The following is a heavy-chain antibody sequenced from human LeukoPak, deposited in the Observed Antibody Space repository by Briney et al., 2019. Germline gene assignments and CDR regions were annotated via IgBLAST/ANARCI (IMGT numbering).Heavy chain of an antibody. CDR2: ISYDGTNK. CDR3: ARDGGTSHFDY. V-gene: IGHV3-30-3*01. J-gene: IGHJ4*02. Sequence: GGSLRLSCAASGFTFSSFAMHWVRQAPGKGLEWVAVISYDGTNKYYADSVKGRFTISRDNSKNTLYLQMNSLRAEDTAVYYCARDGGTSHFDYWGQGTLVSVSS. CDR1: GFTFSSFA. D-gene: IGHD4-23*01.